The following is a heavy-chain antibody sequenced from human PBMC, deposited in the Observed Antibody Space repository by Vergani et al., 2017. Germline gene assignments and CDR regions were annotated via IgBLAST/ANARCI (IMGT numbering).Heavy chain of an antibody. CDR1: GFTFSSYS. CDR2: IRSSSSYI. D-gene: IGHD2-2*01. Sequence: EVQLVESGGGLVKPGGSLRLSCVASGFTFSSYSMNWVRQAPRKGLEWVSSIRSSSSYIYYADSVKGRFTISRDKAKNSLYLQMNSLRAEDTAVYYCARDLLGYCSSTSCLGHYYYYMDVWGKGTTVTVSS. J-gene: IGHJ6*03. CDR3: ARDLLGYCSSTSCLGHYYYYMDV. V-gene: IGHV3-21*01.